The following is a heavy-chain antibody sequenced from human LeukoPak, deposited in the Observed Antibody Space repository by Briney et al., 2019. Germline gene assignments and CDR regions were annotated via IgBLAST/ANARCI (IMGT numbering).Heavy chain of an antibody. CDR2: ISGSGGGT. D-gene: IGHD6-19*01. J-gene: IGHJ4*02. Sequence: PGGSLRLSCAASGFTFSNYAMNWVRQAPGKGLEWVSAISGSGGGTFYADSVKGRFTISRDNSKNTLFLQMNSLRAEDTAVYYCARHEYSSGWHYFDYWGQGTLVTVSS. CDR1: GFTFSNYA. CDR3: ARHEYSSGWHYFDY. V-gene: IGHV3-23*01.